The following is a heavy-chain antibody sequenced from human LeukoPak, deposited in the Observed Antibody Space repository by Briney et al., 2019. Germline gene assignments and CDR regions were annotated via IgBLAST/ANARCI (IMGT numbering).Heavy chain of an antibody. CDR2: INPDSGGT. Sequence: ASVKVSCKASGYTFTDYYIHWVRQAPGQGLEWMGWINPDSGGTKYAQNFQGRLTMTTDTSTSTAYMELRSLRSDDTAVYYCARGSYYYDSSGYYYANWFDPWGQGTLVTVSS. CDR3: ARGSYYYDSSGYYYANWFDP. D-gene: IGHD3-22*01. J-gene: IGHJ5*02. CDR1: GYTFTDYY. V-gene: IGHV1-2*02.